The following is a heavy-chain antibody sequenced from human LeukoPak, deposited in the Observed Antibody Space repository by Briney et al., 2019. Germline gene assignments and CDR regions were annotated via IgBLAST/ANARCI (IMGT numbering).Heavy chain of an antibody. J-gene: IGHJ4*02. CDR1: GFTFISYS. D-gene: IGHD6-13*01. CDR2: ISSSSSYI. CDR3: ARVPSSRPIDY. V-gene: IGHV3-21*01. Sequence: PVRSLLLSCAASGFTFISYSMNGVRQAPGKGLEWVSSISSSSSYIDYADSVKGRFTISRDNAKNSLYLQMNSLRAEDTAVYYCARVPSSRPIDYWGQGTLVTVSS.